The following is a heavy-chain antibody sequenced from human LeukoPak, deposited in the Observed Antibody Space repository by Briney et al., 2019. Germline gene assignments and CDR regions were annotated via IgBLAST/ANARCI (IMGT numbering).Heavy chain of an antibody. V-gene: IGHV4-30-2*01. CDR2: IYHSGST. D-gene: IGHD3-22*01. Sequence: PSETLSLTCTVSGGSVSSGSYYWSWIRQPPGKGLEWIGYIYHSGSTYYNPSLKSRVTISVDRSKNQFSLKLSSVTAADTAVYYCARGPPFEDTYYYDSSGYQPVLYFDYWGQGTLVTVSS. J-gene: IGHJ4*02. CDR3: ARGPPFEDTYYYDSSGYQPVLYFDY. CDR1: GGSVSSGSYY.